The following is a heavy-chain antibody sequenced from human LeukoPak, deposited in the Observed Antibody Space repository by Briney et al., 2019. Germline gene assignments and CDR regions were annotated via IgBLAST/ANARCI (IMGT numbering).Heavy chain of an antibody. CDR2: ISSSSSYI. CDR1: GFTFSSYS. Sequence: PGGSLRLSCAASGFTFSSYSMNWVRQAPGKGLEWVSSISSSSSYIYYADSVKGRFTISRDNAKNSLYLRMNSLRAEDTAVYYCARAPIVVAYYFDYWGQGTLVTVSS. D-gene: IGHD2-2*01. V-gene: IGHV3-21*01. J-gene: IGHJ4*02. CDR3: ARAPIVVAYYFDY.